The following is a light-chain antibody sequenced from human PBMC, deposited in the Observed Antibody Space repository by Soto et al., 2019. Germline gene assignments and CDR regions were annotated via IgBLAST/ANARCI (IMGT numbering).Light chain of an antibody. CDR2: SAS. Sequence: DIQLTPSPSSLSASVGDRVTITCRASQSISTYLKWYQQKPGKAPEFLIYSASSLQSGVPSRFSGSGSGTDFTLTINSLQPEDFATYYCQQSYSSPWTFGQGTKVEIK. J-gene: IGKJ1*01. V-gene: IGKV1-39*01. CDR1: QSISTY. CDR3: QQSYSSPWT.